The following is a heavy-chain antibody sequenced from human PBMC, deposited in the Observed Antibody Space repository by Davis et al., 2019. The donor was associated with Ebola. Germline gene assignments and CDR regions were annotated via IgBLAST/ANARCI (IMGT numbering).Heavy chain of an antibody. V-gene: IGHV3-23*01. D-gene: IGHD1-14*01. CDR1: GFTFSSYA. CDR3: ARDPDLTGTNDAFDI. CDR2: ISADAAST. J-gene: IGHJ3*02. Sequence: GESLKISCEASGFTFSSYALSWVRQAPGKGLEWLSAISADAASTYYADSVKGRFTIARDDSKNTLYLQMNSLRADDTAVYYCARDPDLTGTNDAFDIWGQGTVVTVSS.